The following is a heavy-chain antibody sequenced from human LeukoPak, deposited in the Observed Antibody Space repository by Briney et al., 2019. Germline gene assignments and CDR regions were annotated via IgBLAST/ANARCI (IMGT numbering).Heavy chain of an antibody. CDR3: ARDFRFGGFDY. J-gene: IGHJ4*02. CDR2: IIPILGIA. V-gene: IGHV1-69*04. D-gene: IGHD3-10*01. Sequence: GASVKVSCKASGGTFSSYAISWVRPAPGQGLEWMGRIIPILGIANYAQKFQGRVTITADKSTSTAYMELSSLRSEDTAVYYCARDFRFGGFDYWGQGTLVTVSS. CDR1: GGTFSSYA.